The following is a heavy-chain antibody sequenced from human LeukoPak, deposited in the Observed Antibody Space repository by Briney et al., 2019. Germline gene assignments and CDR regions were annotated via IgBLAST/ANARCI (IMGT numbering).Heavy chain of an antibody. CDR1: GFTFSSYW. CDR3: ARDDSPAYYDFWSGTYYYYYYMDV. Sequence: GGSLRLSCAASGFTFSSYWMHWVRQAPGKGLVWVSRINSDGSSTSYADSVKGRFTISRDNAKNTLYLQMNSLRAEDTAVYYCARDDSPAYYDFWSGTYYYYYYMDVWGKGTTVTVFS. D-gene: IGHD3-3*01. CDR2: INSDGSST. V-gene: IGHV3-74*01. J-gene: IGHJ6*03.